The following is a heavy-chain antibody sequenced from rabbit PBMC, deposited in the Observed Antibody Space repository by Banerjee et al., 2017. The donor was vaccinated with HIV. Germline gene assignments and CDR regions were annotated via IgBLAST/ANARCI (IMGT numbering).Heavy chain of an antibody. V-gene: IGHV1S40*01. CDR1: GFSFSSGYD. Sequence: QSLEESGGDLVKPGASLTLTCTASGFSFSSGYDMCWVRQAPGKGLEWIACIYGGSSGNTHYASWAKGRFTISKTSSTTVTLQMTSLTAADTATYFCASDDDYGDYRLDLWGQGTLVTVS. CDR2: IYGGSSGNT. CDR3: ASDDDYGDYRLDL. J-gene: IGHJ3*01. D-gene: IGHD2-1*01.